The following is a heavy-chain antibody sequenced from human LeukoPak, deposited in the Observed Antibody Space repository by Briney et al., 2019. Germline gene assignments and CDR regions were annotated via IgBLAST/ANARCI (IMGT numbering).Heavy chain of an antibody. Sequence: GGSLRLSCAASGFTFSSYAMSWVRQAPGKGLECVSLISGSGGTTYYAESVKGRFTISRDNSKNTLYLQMNSLRDDDVAVYCCASRMYVGNGYWGQGPLDTV. V-gene: IGHV3-23*01. CDR3: ASRMYVGNGY. CDR1: GFTFSSYA. J-gene: IGHJ4*02. CDR2: ISGSGGTT. D-gene: IGHD4-23*01.